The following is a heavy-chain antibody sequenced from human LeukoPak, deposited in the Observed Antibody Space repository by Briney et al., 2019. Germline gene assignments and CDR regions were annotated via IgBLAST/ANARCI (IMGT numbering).Heavy chain of an antibody. D-gene: IGHD2-8*02. CDR3: AKGTLGSCAGARCYPFDH. J-gene: IGHJ4*02. CDR1: GFTFSSYA. CDR2: ITGNTGNT. Sequence: PWGSLRLSCGASGFTFSSYAMNWVRQAPGKEMEWVSSITGNTGNTYVAEPVKGRFTISRSNSRNMLYLQMNTLRAEDTAIYYCAKGTLGSCAGARCYPFDHWGQGALVPVSS. V-gene: IGHV3-23*01.